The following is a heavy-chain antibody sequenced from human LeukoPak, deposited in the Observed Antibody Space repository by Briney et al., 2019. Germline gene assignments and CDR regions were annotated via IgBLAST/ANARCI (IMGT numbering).Heavy chain of an antibody. D-gene: IGHD5-18*01. J-gene: IGHJ4*02. V-gene: IGHV3-23*01. CDR2: ISGSGGST. CDR1: GFTFSSYA. Sequence: PPGGSLRLSCADSGFTFSSYAMSWVRQAPGKGLEWVSAISGSGGSTYYADSVKGRFTISRDNSKNTLYLQMNSLRAEDTAVYYCANDHPYSYGYFDYWGQGTLVTVSS. CDR3: ANDHPYSYGYFDY.